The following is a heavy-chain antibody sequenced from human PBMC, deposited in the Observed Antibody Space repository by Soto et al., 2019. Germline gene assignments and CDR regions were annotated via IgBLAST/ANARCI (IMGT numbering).Heavy chain of an antibody. CDR3: AKVRDGGSWEIDY. Sequence: GGSLRLSCAASGFTFSSYGMHWVRQAPGKGLEWVAVISYDGSNKYYADSVKGRFTISRENSKNTLYLQMNSLRAEDTAVYYCAKVRDGGSWEIDYWGQGTLVTVSS. CDR2: ISYDGSNK. D-gene: IGHD2-15*01. J-gene: IGHJ4*02. V-gene: IGHV3-30*18. CDR1: GFTFSSYG.